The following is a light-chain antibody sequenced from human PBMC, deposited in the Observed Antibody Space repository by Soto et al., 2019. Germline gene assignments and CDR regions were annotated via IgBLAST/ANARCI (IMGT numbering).Light chain of an antibody. Sequence: QSALTQPASVSGSPGQSTTISCTGTSNLVSWYQHHPGTAPKLIIYEGSERPSGISNRFSASKSGNTASLTISGLQAEDEADYYCSTYAGAVAFGGGTKLTVL. CDR3: STYAGAVA. CDR1: SNL. CDR2: EGS. J-gene: IGLJ2*01. V-gene: IGLV2-23*01.